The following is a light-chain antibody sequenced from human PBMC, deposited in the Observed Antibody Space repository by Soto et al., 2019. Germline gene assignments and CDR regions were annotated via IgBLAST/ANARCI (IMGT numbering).Light chain of an antibody. V-gene: IGKV1-33*01. Sequence: DIQMTQSPSSLSASVGDTVTITCQASQDITNHLNWYQQKPGKAPNLLIYDASHLETGVPSRFSGSGSGTYFTLTISSLQPEDIATYYCQQYYSYPFTFGPGTKVDIK. CDR2: DAS. CDR3: QQYYSYPFT. J-gene: IGKJ3*01. CDR1: QDITNH.